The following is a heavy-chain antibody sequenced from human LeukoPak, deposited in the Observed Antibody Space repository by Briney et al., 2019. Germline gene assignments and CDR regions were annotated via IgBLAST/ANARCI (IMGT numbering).Heavy chain of an antibody. CDR3: AREYEYSSPSYFDY. J-gene: IGHJ4*02. V-gene: IGHV3-20*04. D-gene: IGHD6-6*01. CDR2: INWNGGST. CDR1: GFTFSSYA. Sequence: GGSLRLSCAASGFTFSSYAMSWVRQAPGKGLEWVSGINWNGGSTGYADSVKGRFTISRDNAKNSLYLQMNSLRAEDTALYYCAREYEYSSPSYFDYWGQGTLVTVSS.